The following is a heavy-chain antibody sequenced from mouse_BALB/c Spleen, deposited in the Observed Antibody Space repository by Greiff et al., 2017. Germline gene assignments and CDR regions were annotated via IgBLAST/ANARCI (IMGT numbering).Heavy chain of an antibody. CDR2: ISTYYGDA. CDR3: ARSRDGYYEAWFAY. CDR1: GYTFTDYA. V-gene: IGHV1S137*01. Sequence: VQLHQSGAELVRPGVSVKISCKGSGYTFTDYAMHWVKQSHAKSLEWIGVISTYYGDASYNQKFKGKATMTVDKSSSTAYMELARLTSEDSAIYYCARSRDGYYEAWFAYWGQGTLVTVSA. J-gene: IGHJ3*01. D-gene: IGHD2-3*01.